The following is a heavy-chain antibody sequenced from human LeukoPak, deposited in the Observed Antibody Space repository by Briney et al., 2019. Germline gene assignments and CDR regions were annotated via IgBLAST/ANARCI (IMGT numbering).Heavy chain of an antibody. D-gene: IGHD3-22*01. CDR3: ARDWVEYYYDSSGYYNDY. CDR1: GFTFSSYA. Sequence: GALRLSCAAPGFTFSSYAMHWVRQAPGKGLEWVAVISYDGSNKYYADSVKGRFTISRDNSKNTLYLQMNSLRAEDTAVYYCARDWVEYYYDSSGYYNDYWGQGTLVTVSS. V-gene: IGHV3-30-3*01. CDR2: ISYDGSNK. J-gene: IGHJ4*02.